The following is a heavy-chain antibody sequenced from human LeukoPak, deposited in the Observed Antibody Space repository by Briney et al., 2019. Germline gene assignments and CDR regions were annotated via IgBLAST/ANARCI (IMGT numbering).Heavy chain of an antibody. V-gene: IGHV1-2*02. J-gene: IGHJ4*02. D-gene: IGHD6-19*01. CDR2: INPNSGGT. Sequence: ASVKVSCKASGYTFTSYAMNWVRQAPGQGLEWMGWINPNSGGTNYAQKFQGRVTMTRDTSISTAYMELSRLRSDDTAVYYCAVVTYSSGWSYWGQGTLVTVSS. CDR1: GYTFTSYA. CDR3: AVVTYSSGWSY.